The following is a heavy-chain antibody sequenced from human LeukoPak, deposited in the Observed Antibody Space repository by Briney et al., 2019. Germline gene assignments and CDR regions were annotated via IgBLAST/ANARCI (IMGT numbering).Heavy chain of an antibody. CDR2: ISAYNGNT. Sequence: ASVKVSCKPSGYTFTSYGISWVRQAPGQGLEWMGWISAYNGNTNYAQKLQGRVTMTTDTSTSTAYMELRSLRSDDTAVYYCARESTLLWFGDDKRETGPFDYWGQGTLVTVSS. V-gene: IGHV1-18*01. J-gene: IGHJ4*02. CDR1: GYTFTSYG. CDR3: ARESTLLWFGDDKRETGPFDY. D-gene: IGHD3-10*01.